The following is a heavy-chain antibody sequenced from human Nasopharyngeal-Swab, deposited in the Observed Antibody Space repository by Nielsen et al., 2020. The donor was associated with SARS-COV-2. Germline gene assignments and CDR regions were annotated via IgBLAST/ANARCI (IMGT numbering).Heavy chain of an antibody. CDR2: ISWNSGSI. J-gene: IGHJ6*02. D-gene: IGHD2-8*02. CDR1: GFTFDDYA. V-gene: IGHV3-9*01. Sequence: SLKISCAASGFTFDDYAMHWVRQAPGKGLEWVSGISWNSGSIGYADSVKGRFTISGDNAKNSLYLQMNSLRAEDTALYYCAKAGGVAGEFYGMDVWGQGTTVTVSS. CDR3: AKAGGVAGEFYGMDV.